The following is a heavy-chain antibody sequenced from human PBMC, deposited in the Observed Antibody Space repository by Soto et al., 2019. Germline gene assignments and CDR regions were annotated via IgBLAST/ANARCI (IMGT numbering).Heavy chain of an antibody. D-gene: IGHD3-22*01. CDR3: ARDDSSGYYSHYYYGMDV. CDR2: ISYDGSNK. Sequence: VSQAQGKGLEWVAVISYDGSNKYYADSVKGRFTISRDNSKNTLYLQMNSLRAEDTAVYYCARDDSSGYYSHYYYGMDVWCQGITVTVSS. J-gene: IGHJ6*02. V-gene: IGHV3-30-3*01.